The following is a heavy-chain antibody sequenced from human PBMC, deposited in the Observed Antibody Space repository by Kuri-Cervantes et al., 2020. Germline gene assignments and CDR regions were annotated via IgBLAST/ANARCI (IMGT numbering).Heavy chain of an antibody. Sequence: ASVKVSCKASGYTFTSYAMHWVRQAPGQRLEWMGWINAGNGNTKYSQKFQGRVTITRDTSASTAYMELSSLRSEDTAVYYCARDRGYSGYGTDYWGQGTLVTVSS. CDR2: INAGNGNT. CDR1: GYTFTSYA. D-gene: IGHD5-12*01. V-gene: IGHV1-3*01. CDR3: ARDRGYSGYGTDY. J-gene: IGHJ4*02.